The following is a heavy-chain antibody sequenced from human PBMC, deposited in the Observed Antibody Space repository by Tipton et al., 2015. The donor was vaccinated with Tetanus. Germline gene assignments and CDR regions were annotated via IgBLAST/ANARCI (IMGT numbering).Heavy chain of an antibody. V-gene: IGHV1-2*04. CDR3: ARVHGFDTSNLEY. Sequence: QVQLVQSGAEVKKPGASVKVSCKASGYAFTAYYIHWVRQAPGKGLEWMGLVNPDSGGAKLALGFQGSVTLTSDTSSDTAYMEISRLGVDDTATYYYARVHGFDTSNLEYWGPGTVVTVSS. D-gene: IGHD5-12*01. J-gene: IGHJ4*02. CDR1: GYAFTAYY. CDR2: VNPDSGGA.